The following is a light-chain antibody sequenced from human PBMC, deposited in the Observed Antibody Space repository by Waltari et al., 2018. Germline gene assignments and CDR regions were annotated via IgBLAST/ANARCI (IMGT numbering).Light chain of an antibody. CDR3: QQYYSYPSLT. CDR1: QGISSY. CDR2: AAS. V-gene: IGKV1-8*01. Sequence: AIRITQSPSSLSASTGDRVTIPCRASQGISSYLAWYQQQPGKAPKLLIYAASTLQSGVPSRFSGSGSGTDFTLTISCLQSEDFATYYCQQYYSYPSLTFGGGTKVEIK. J-gene: IGKJ4*01.